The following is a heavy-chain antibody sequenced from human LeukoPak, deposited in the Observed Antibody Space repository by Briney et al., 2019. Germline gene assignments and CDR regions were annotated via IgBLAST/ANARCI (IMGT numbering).Heavy chain of an antibody. CDR3: ARDPGIAVSGKYLQH. Sequence: ASVKVSCKSSGYSFTGYFMHWVRQAPGQGLEWMGWIKLNSGDTNYAQKFQGRATMTRDTSISTTYMEVSRLRSDDTAVYYCARDPGIAVSGKYLQHWGQGTLVTVSS. CDR2: IKLNSGDT. J-gene: IGHJ1*01. D-gene: IGHD6-19*01. V-gene: IGHV1-2*02. CDR1: GYSFTGYF.